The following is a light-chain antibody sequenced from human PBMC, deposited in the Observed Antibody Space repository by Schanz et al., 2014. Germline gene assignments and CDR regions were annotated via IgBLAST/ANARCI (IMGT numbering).Light chain of an antibody. CDR2: WAS. J-gene: IGKJ2*01. V-gene: IGKV4-1*01. Sequence: DIVMTQSPDSLAVSLGERATINCKSSQSVLYSSNNKNYLAWYQQKPGQPPKLLIYWASTRESGVPDRFSGSGSGTDFTLTISSLEPEDFAVYYCQRRSSWPPYTFGLGTKLEIK. CDR1: QSVLYSSNNKNY. CDR3: QRRSSWPPYT.